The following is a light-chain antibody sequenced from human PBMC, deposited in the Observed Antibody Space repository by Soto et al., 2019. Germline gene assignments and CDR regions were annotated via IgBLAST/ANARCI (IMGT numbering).Light chain of an antibody. V-gene: IGKV3-20*01. Sequence: EIVLTQSPGTLSLSPGQRATLSCRASHSVASRYLAWYQQKLGQAPRLLIYGASSRATGVPDRFSGSGSGTDFTHTISRLEPEDFAVYYCQQYGTSPPYIFGQGTKLESK. CDR2: GAS. J-gene: IGKJ2*01. CDR1: HSVASRY. CDR3: QQYGTSPPYI.